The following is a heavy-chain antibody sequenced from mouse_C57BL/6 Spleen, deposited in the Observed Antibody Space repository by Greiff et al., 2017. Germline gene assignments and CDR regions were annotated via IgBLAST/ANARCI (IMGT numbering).Heavy chain of an antibody. CDR2: IDPENGDT. V-gene: IGHV14-4*01. CDR3: TTNYYGSSSPYFDC. CDR1: GFNIKDDY. D-gene: IGHD1-1*01. J-gene: IGHJ2*01. Sequence: VQLQQSGAELVRPGASVKLSCTASGFNIKDDYMHWVKQRPEQGLEWIGWIDPENGDTEYASKFQGKATITADTSSNTAYLQLSSLTSEDTAVYYCTTNYYGSSSPYFDCWGQGTTLAVSS.